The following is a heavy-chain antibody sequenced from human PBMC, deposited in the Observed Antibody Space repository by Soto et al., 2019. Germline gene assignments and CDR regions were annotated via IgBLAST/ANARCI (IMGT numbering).Heavy chain of an antibody. D-gene: IGHD6-6*01. Sequence: EAQLLESGGDWAQPGGSLRLSCAASGFTFSSHGMSWIRPDPGKALERIAVISRGGGTTYYADSGKGRFTISRENSQQALHLIMNSLKVEDPALYYCAKDGQYRTDGFDVWGKGTMVTVSS. J-gene: IGHJ3*01. CDR3: AKDGQYRTDGFDV. CDR2: ISRGGGTT. CDR1: GFTFSSHG. V-gene: IGHV3-23*01.